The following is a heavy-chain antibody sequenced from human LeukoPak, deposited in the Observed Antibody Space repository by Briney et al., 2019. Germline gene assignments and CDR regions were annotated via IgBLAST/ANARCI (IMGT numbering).Heavy chain of an antibody. V-gene: IGHV3-30*01. J-gene: IGHJ4*02. D-gene: IGHD6-13*01. CDR1: GFIFSNYA. Sequence: GGSLRLSCAASGFIFSNYALHWVRQAPGKGPEWVAVISFEGSHQYYADSARGRFIVSRDNSRNTLYLQMDSLRAEDSAVYYCARRATPGIAIATFDYWGQGSLVTVSS. CDR2: ISFEGSHQ. CDR3: ARRATPGIAIATFDY.